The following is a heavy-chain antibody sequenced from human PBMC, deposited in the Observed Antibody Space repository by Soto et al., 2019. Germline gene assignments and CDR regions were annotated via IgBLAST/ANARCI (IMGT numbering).Heavy chain of an antibody. Sequence: QVHLEESGGGVVHPGRSLRLSCAAPFNGIHWVRQAPGKGLEWVAFITNDGGTQFYADSVKGRFTISRDNSKNTVDLQNDRLKPEETAVYHCARDNWSGYYKWFDSWGQGTLVTVSS. J-gene: IGHJ5*01. D-gene: IGHD3-3*01. CDR3: ARDNWSGYYKWFDS. V-gene: IGHV3-30*03. CDR1: FNG. CDR2: ITNDGGTQ.